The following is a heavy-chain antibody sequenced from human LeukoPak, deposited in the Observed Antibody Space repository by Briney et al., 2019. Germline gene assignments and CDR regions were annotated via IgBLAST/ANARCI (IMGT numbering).Heavy chain of an antibody. V-gene: IGHV3-7*02. CDR1: GFTFSNYW. Sequence: GGSLRLSCATSGFTFSNYWMSWVRQAPGKGLEWVANINQDGSEECYVDSVRGRFTISRDNAKNSLYLQMNSLRAEDTAVYYCARPYDSNRDHSGYGYWGRGTLVTVSS. D-gene: IGHD5-12*01. CDR3: ARPYDSNRDHSGYGY. CDR2: INQDGSEE. J-gene: IGHJ4*02.